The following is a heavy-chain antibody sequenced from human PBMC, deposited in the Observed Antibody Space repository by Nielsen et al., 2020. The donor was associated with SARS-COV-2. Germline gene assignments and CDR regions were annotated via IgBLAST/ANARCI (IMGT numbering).Heavy chain of an antibody. Sequence: GSLRLSCAASGFTFSSYGMHWVRQAPGKGLEWVAVIWYDGSNKYYADSVKGRFTISRDNSKNTLYLQMNSLRAEDTAVYYFASEPYYYDSSGYSFDYWGQGTLVTVSS. CDR3: ASEPYYYDSSGYSFDY. D-gene: IGHD3-22*01. CDR1: GFTFSSYG. V-gene: IGHV3-33*01. J-gene: IGHJ4*02. CDR2: IWYDGSNK.